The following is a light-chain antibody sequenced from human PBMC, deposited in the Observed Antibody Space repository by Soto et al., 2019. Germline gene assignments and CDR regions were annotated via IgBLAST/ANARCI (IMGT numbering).Light chain of an antibody. CDR2: DAI. J-gene: IGKJ4*01. V-gene: IGKV1-5*01. CDR3: QQYKSYSPLT. Sequence: DIQMTQSPSTLSASVGDRVTITCRASQSIGSWLAWYQQKPGKAPKVVIYDAISLGSGVPSRFSGSGSGTEFTLTINSLQPDDFATYYCQQYKSYSPLTFGGGTKVEIK. CDR1: QSIGSW.